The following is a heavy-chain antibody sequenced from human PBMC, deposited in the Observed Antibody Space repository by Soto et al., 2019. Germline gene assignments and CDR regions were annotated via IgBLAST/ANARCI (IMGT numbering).Heavy chain of an antibody. CDR2: ISSSSSYT. CDR3: ARDKVPPLSVYYYGMDV. V-gene: IGHV3-11*06. Sequence: GGSLRLSCAASGFTFSHYYMSWIRQAPGKGLEWVSYISSSSSYTNYADSVKGRFTISRGNAKNSLYLQMNSLRAEDTAVYYCARDKVPPLSVYYYGMDVWGQGTTVTVSS. CDR1: GFTFSHYY. J-gene: IGHJ6*02.